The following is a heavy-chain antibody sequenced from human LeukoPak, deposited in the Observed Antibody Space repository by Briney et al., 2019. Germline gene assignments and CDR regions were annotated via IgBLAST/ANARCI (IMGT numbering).Heavy chain of an antibody. D-gene: IGHD4-17*01. CDR3: SRGRYYLDA. CDR1: GFAFSTYW. J-gene: IGHJ4*02. V-gene: IGHV3-74*01. CDR2: FNSDGRST. Sequence: GGSLRLSCAASGFAFSTYWMHWVRQAPGMGLVWVSRFNSDGRSTYYADSVKGRFTISRDNAKNTLYLQMNSLRTEDTAVYYCSRGRYYLDAWGQGTLVTVSS.